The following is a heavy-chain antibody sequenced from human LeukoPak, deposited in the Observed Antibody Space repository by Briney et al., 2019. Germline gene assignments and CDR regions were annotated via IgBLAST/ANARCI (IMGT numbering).Heavy chain of an antibody. CDR2: IYYSGST. CDR1: GGPISSYY. D-gene: IGHD3-3*01. V-gene: IGHV4-59*01. Sequence: SETLSLTCTVSGGPISSYYWNWIRQPPGKGLEWIGYIYYSGSTNYNPSLKSRVTISVDRSKNQFSLKLSSVTAADTAVYYCARSRGVLDYFHHWGQGTLVTVSS. CDR3: ARSRGVLDYFHH. J-gene: IGHJ1*01.